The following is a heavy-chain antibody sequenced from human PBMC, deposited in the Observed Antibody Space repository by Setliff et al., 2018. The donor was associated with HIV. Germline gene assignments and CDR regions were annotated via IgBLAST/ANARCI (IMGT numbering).Heavy chain of an antibody. D-gene: IGHD3-3*01. J-gene: IGHJ6*03. V-gene: IGHV1-18*01. Sequence: ASVKVSCKASGYTFTKDSISWVRQAPGQGLEWMGWISGFNGNTYYGQRFQGKVTITADKSTSTAYMELTSLRFDDTAMYYCVRGVQSPPHYSYYYMDVWGEGTMVTVSS. CDR1: GYTFTKDS. CDR2: ISGFNGNT. CDR3: VRGVQSPPHYSYYYMDV.